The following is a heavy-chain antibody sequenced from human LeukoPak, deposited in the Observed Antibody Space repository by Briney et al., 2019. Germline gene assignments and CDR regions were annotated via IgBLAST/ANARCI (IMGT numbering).Heavy chain of an antibody. CDR2: IYYSGST. D-gene: IGHD6-13*01. Sequence: PSETLSLTCTVSGGSISSYYWGWIRQPPGKGLEWIGYIYYSGSTNYNPSLKSRVTVSVDTSKNQFSLKLSSVTAADTAVYYCARDRSIAAAAPYRYFDLWGRGTLVTVSS. V-gene: IGHV4-59*01. CDR1: GGSISSYY. J-gene: IGHJ2*01. CDR3: ARDRSIAAAAPYRYFDL.